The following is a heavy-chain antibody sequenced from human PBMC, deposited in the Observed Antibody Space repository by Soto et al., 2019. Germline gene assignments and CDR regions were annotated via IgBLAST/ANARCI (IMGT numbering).Heavy chain of an antibody. D-gene: IGHD3-22*01. CDR2: INAGNGNT. CDR3: ARPSHDYYDSSGYYSEYFQH. V-gene: IGHV1-3*01. J-gene: IGHJ1*01. CDR1: EYTFTSYA. Sequence: QVQLVQSGAEVKKPGASVKVSCKASEYTFTSYAMHWVRQAPGQRLEWMGWINAGNGNTKYSQKFQGRVTITRDTSASTAYMELSSLRSEDTAVYYCARPSHDYYDSSGYYSEYFQHWGQGTLVTVSS.